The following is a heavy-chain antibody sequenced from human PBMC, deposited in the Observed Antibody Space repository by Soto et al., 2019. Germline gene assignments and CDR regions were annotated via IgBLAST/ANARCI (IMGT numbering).Heavy chain of an antibody. V-gene: IGHV1-18*04. D-gene: IGHD1-26*01. CDR3: ARIGELRLAFDI. CDR1: GYTFTSYG. Sequence: ASVKVSCKASGYTFTSYGISWVRQAPGQGLEWMGWISAYNGNTNYAQKLQGRVTMTTDTSTSTAYKELRSLRSDDTAVYYCARIGELRLAFDIWGQGTMVTVSS. CDR2: ISAYNGNT. J-gene: IGHJ3*02.